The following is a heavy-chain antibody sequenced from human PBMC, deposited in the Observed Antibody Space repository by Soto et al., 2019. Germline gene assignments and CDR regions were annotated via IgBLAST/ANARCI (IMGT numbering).Heavy chain of an antibody. V-gene: IGHV4-39*01. Sequence: QLQLQESGPGLVKPSETLSLTCTVSGGSISSSSYYWGWIRQPPGKGLEWIGSIYYSGSTYYNPSLKSRVTISVDTSKNQFSLQLSSVTAADTAVYYCASIRAGVPAMASAFDIWCQGTMVTVSS. CDR2: IYYSGST. CDR3: ASIRAGVPAMASAFDI. D-gene: IGHD2-2*01. CDR1: GGSISSSSYY. J-gene: IGHJ3*02.